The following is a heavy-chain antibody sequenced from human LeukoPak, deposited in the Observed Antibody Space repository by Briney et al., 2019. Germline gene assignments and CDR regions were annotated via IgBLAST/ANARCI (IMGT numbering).Heavy chain of an antibody. CDR1: GGSISSYY. Sequence: SETLSLTCTVSGGSISSYYWSWIRQPPGKGLEWIGYIYYSGSTNYNPSLKSRVTISVDTSKNQFSLKLSSATAADTAVYYCARRGGGFELPAFDIWGQGTMVTVSS. CDR2: IYYSGST. J-gene: IGHJ3*02. CDR3: ARRGGGFELPAFDI. D-gene: IGHD3-10*01. V-gene: IGHV4-59*08.